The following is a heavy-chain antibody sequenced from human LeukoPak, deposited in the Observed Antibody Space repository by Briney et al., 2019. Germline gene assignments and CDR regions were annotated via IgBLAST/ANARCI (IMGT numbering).Heavy chain of an antibody. V-gene: IGHV1-69*13. CDR1: VYTFTGYY. J-gene: IGHJ6*02. CDR3: ARPTANYDSSGYNYYYGLDV. Sequence: SVKVSFKASVYTFTGYYMHWVRQAPGQGREWMGGIIPIFGTANYAQKFQGRVTITAAESTSTAYMELSSLRSGDTAVYYCARPTANYDSSGYNYYYGLDVWGQGTTVTVSS. CDR2: IIPIFGTA. D-gene: IGHD3-22*01.